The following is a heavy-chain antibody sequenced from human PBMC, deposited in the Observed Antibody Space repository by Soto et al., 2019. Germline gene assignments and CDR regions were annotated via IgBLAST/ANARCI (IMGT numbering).Heavy chain of an antibody. D-gene: IGHD6-6*01. V-gene: IGHV3-30-3*01. J-gene: IGHJ4*02. CDR2: ISYDGSNK. CDR3: AKDRSSSSPLFDY. CDR1: GFTFSSYA. Sequence: PGGSLRLSCSASGFTFSSYAMHWVRQAPGKGLEWVAVISYDGSNKYYADSVKGRFTISRDNSKNTLYLQMNSLRAEDTAVYYFAKDRSSSSPLFDYWGQGTLVTVSS.